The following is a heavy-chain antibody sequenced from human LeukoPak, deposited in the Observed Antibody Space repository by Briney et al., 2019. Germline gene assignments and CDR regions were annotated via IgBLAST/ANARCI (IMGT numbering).Heavy chain of an antibody. Sequence: PGGSLRLSCAASGFNVSSNFMSWVRQAPGKGLHWVSVVYSGGGTLYADSVKGRFTISRDNSKNTLYLQMNSLRVEDTALYYCATGQWLVRFDYWGQGTLVTVSS. J-gene: IGHJ4*02. CDR2: VYSGGGT. CDR1: GFNVSSNF. V-gene: IGHV3-53*01. D-gene: IGHD6-19*01. CDR3: ATGQWLVRFDY.